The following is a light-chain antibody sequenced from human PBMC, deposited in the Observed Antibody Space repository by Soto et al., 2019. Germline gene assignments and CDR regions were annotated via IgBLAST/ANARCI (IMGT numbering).Light chain of an antibody. V-gene: IGKV3-20*01. CDR2: GAS. CDR3: QQFNNWTRT. CDR1: QSVSSSY. Sequence: EILLTQSPGTLSLSPGERATLSWGASQSVSSSYLAWYQKKPGQAPRLLIYGASSRATGIPDRFSGSGYGTELTITISSMKSEDFEVYFCQQFNNWTRTFGQGTKVDIK. J-gene: IGKJ1*01.